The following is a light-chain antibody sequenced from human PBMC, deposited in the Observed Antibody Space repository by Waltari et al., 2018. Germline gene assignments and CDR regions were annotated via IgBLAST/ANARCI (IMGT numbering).Light chain of an antibody. CDR1: QGMSDY. CDR2: GVS. CDR3: QQSYSPVWT. J-gene: IGKJ1*01. Sequence: DIQMTQSPSSLSASVGDRVTVTCRASQGMSDYLNWYQQKPGKAPRLLIYGVSSLYSGVPSRFSGSGSETDFTLTISSLQPEDCATYYCQQSYSPVWTFGQGTKVEIK. V-gene: IGKV1-39*01.